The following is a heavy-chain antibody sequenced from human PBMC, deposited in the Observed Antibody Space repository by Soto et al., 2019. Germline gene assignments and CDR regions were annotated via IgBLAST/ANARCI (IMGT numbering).Heavy chain of an antibody. D-gene: IGHD2-15*01. V-gene: IGHV5-10-1*01. CDR3: ARHLTRGVVAATPAEVWFDP. CDR2: IDPSDSDT. J-gene: IGHJ5*02. CDR1: GYSFTSYW. Sequence: PGESLKISCKGAGYSFTSYWISWVRQMPGKGLEWMGRIDPSDSDTTYSPSFQGHVTISADKSISTAYLQWSSLKASDTAMYYCARHLTRGVVAATPAEVWFDPWGQGTLVTVSS.